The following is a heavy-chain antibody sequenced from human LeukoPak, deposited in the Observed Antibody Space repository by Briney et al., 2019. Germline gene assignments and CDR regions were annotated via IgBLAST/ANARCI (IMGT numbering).Heavy chain of an antibody. J-gene: IGHJ5*02. V-gene: IGHV3-48*04. CDR2: ISSSSSTI. Sequence: GGSLRLSCAASGFTFSSYSMNWVRQAPGKGLEWVSYISSSSSTIYYADSVKGRLTISRDNAKNSLYLQMNSLRAEDTAVYYCARDGDPYRDGYIENWFDPWGQGTLVTVSS. CDR3: ARDGDPYRDGYIENWFDP. D-gene: IGHD5-24*01. CDR1: GFTFSSYS.